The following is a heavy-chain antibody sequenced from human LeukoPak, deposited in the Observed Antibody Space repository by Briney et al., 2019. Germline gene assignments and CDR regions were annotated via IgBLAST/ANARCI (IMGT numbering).Heavy chain of an antibody. CDR3: ARDDSSGYPFDY. CDR2: ISSSSTI. V-gene: IGHV3-48*02. J-gene: IGHJ4*02. D-gene: IGHD3-22*01. CDR1: GFAFSAYS. Sequence: PGGSLRLSCAASGFAFSAYSMNWVRQAPGKGLEWVSYISSSSTIYYADSVKGRFTISRDNAKNSLYLQMNSLRDEDTAVYYCARDDSSGYPFDYWGQGTLVTVSS.